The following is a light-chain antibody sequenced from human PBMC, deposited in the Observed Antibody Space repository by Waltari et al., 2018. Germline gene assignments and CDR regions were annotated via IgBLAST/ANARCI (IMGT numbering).Light chain of an antibody. J-gene: IGLJ3*02. CDR1: SSDFGVYNS. CDR2: DVN. V-gene: IGLV2-11*01. CDR3: CSYAGSYTRV. Sequence: QSALTQPRSVSGSPGQSVTISCTGTSSDFGVYNSVPWYQQHPGKAPKLLIYDVNKRPAGVPDRFSGSKSGNTASLTISGLQAEDEADYYCCSYAGSYTRVFGGGTKLTVL.